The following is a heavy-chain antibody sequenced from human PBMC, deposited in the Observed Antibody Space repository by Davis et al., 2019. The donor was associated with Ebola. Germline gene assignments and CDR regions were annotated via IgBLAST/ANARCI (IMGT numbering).Heavy chain of an antibody. CDR3: AKADIVVVPSAALDY. Sequence: GESLKISCAASGFTFSSYGMHWVRQAPGKGLEWVAVISYDGSNKYYADSVKGRFTVSRDNSKNTLYLQMNSLRADDTAVYYCAKADIVVVPSAALDYWGQGTLVTVSS. D-gene: IGHD2-2*01. J-gene: IGHJ4*02. V-gene: IGHV3-30*18. CDR1: GFTFSSYG. CDR2: ISYDGSNK.